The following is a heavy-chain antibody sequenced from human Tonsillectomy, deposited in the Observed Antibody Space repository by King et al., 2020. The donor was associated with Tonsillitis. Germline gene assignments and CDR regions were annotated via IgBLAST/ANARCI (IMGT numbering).Heavy chain of an antibody. CDR2: IYTSVST. V-gene: IGHV4-4*07. CDR1: DGSISSYY. D-gene: IGHD3-22*01. CDR3: ATWGYDSSGYYYDYFDY. Sequence: QLQESGPGLVKPSETLSLTCTVSDGSISSYYWSGIRQPAGKGLEWIGRIYTSVSTNYKPSLKSRVTTSVDKSKNQFSLMLSSVTAADTAVYYCATWGYDSSGYYYDYFDYWGQGTLVTVSS. J-gene: IGHJ4*02.